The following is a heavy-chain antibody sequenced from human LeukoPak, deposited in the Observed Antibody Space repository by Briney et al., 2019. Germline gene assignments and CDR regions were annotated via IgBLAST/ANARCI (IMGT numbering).Heavy chain of an antibody. CDR3: VRLDYDSSGYTYYFDY. CDR1: GYSFTSYW. Sequence: GESLKISCKGSGYSFTSYWIGWVRQMHGKGLEWMGIIYPGDSDTRYSPSFQGQVTISADKSISTAYLQWSSLKASDTAMYYCVRLDYDSSGYTYYFDYWGQGTLVTVSS. V-gene: IGHV5-51*01. J-gene: IGHJ4*02. CDR2: IYPGDSDT. D-gene: IGHD3-22*01.